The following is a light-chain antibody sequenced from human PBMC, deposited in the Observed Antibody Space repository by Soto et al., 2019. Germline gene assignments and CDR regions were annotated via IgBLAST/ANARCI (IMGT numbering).Light chain of an antibody. Sequence: LFTQSPGTLSLSPGERATLSCRASQTVRNNYLAWYQQKNGKAPRLLIYDASSRDTGIPDRFSGGGSWTDFTLPISRLEPEDFEVYYCQQFSSYPLTFGGGTKVDI. CDR3: QQFSSYPLT. J-gene: IGKJ4*01. CDR2: DAS. V-gene: IGKV3-20*01. CDR1: QTVRNNY.